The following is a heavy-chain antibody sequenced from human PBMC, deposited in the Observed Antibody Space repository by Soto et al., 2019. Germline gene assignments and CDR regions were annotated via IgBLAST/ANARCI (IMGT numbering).Heavy chain of an antibody. Sequence: QVQLQQWGAGLLKPSETLSLTCAVYGGSFSGYYWSWIRQPPGKGLEWIGEINHSGSTNYNPSLTSRVTISVDTSKNQFSLKLSSVTAADTAVYYCARGGGWYYYYGMDVWGQGTTVTVSS. D-gene: IGHD6-19*01. J-gene: IGHJ6*02. V-gene: IGHV4-34*01. CDR2: INHSGST. CDR1: GGSFSGYY. CDR3: ARGGGWYYYYGMDV.